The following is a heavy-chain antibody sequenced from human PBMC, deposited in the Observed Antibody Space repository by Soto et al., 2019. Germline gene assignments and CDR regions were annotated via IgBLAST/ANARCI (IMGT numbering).Heavy chain of an antibody. Sequence: QVQLVQSVAEVKKPGSSVKVSCKTSGGTFGSYGLSWVRQAPGQGLEWMGGIIPIFGSANYAQKFQGRVTITADISTSTAYMELSSLRSEDTAVYSCARASGYNFGPFDHWGQGALVTVSS. CDR3: ARASGYNFGPFDH. CDR1: GGTFGSYG. CDR2: IIPIFGSA. J-gene: IGHJ4*02. V-gene: IGHV1-69*14. D-gene: IGHD5-12*01.